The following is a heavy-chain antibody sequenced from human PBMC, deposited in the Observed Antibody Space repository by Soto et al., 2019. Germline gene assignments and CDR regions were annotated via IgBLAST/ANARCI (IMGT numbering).Heavy chain of an antibody. CDR2: IWYDGSNK. CDR1: GFTFSSYG. CDR3: ASDGTAMVMGYYFDY. V-gene: IGHV3-33*01. Sequence: QVQLVESGGGVVQPGRSLRLSCAASGFTFSSYGMHWVRQAPGKGLEWVAVIWYDGSNKYYADSVKGRFTISRDNSKNTLYLQMNRLRAEDTAVYYCASDGTAMVMGYYFDYWGQGTLVTVSS. D-gene: IGHD5-18*01. J-gene: IGHJ4*02.